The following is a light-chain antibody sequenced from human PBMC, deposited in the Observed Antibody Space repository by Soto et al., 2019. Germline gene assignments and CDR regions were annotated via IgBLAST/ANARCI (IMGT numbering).Light chain of an antibody. Sequence: QSVLTQPPSVSGAPGQRVTISCTGSTSNIGAGYDVHWYQQVPGTTPKLLIYANNNRPSGVPDRFSGSKSGTSASLVITGLQAEDEADYYCSSYTSSSTFLFGGGTKLTVL. V-gene: IGLV1-40*01. CDR3: SSYTSSSTFL. J-gene: IGLJ2*01. CDR2: ANN. CDR1: TSNIGAGYD.